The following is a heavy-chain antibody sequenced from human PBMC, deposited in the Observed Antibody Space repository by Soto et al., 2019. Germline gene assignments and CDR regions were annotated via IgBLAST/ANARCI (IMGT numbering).Heavy chain of an antibody. CDR2: ISDRGST. Sequence: QVQLQESGPGLVKPSQTLSLTCAVSGGSISSGGYYWSWIRQHPGKGLEWIGYISDRGSTYYNPSLKRRVTVSADTSKNQFSLKLSSVTAADTAVYYCTRRSTYGGTFDYWGQGTLVTVSS. D-gene: IGHD4-17*01. V-gene: IGHV4-31*11. J-gene: IGHJ4*02. CDR1: GGSISSGGYY. CDR3: TRRSTYGGTFDY.